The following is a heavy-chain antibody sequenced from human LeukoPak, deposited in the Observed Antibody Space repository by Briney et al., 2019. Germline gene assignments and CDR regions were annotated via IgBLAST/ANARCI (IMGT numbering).Heavy chain of an antibody. CDR2: INSDGSST. CDR1: GFTFSSYW. J-gene: IGHJ4*02. D-gene: IGHD1-26*01. CDR3: ARGRVGATQDY. V-gene: IGHV3-74*01. Sequence: PGGSLRLSCGASGFTFSSYWMHWVRQAPGKGLVWVSRINSDGSSTSYADSVKGRFTISRDNAKNTLYLQMNSLRAEDTAVYYCARGRVGATQDYWGQGTLVTVSS.